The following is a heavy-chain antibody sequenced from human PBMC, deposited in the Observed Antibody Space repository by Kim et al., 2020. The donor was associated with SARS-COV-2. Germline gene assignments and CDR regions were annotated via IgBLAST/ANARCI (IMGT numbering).Heavy chain of an antibody. D-gene: IGHD6-13*01. CDR1: GGSFSGYY. Sequence: SETLSLTCAVYGGSFSGYYWSWIRQPPGKGLEWIGEINHSGSTNYNPSLKSRVTISVDTSKNQFSLKLGSLTAADTAVYYCARGVLSPIAAAGTRVGVNWYFDLWGRGTLVTVSS. J-gene: IGHJ2*01. CDR3: ARGVLSPIAAAGTRVGVNWYFDL. CDR2: INHSGST. V-gene: IGHV4-34*01.